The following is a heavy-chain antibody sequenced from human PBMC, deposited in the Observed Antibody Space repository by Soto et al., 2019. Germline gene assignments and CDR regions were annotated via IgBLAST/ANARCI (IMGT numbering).Heavy chain of an antibody. Sequence: QGLLVQSGGEVKRPGASVKVSCKASGYPFGRYGINWVRQPPGQRPEWMGWISAYNGETNYAQKFQGRVTMTTDTSTATGHLELRSLTPDHTAVYFCAGEPHEFWGSYLFDRWGQGTLVTVS. J-gene: IGHJ5*02. V-gene: IGHV1-18*01. D-gene: IGHD3-3*01. CDR2: ISAYNGET. CDR1: GYPFGRYG. CDR3: AGEPHEFWGSYLFDR.